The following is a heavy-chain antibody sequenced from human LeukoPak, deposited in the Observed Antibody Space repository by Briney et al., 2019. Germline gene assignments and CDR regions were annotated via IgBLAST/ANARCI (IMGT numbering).Heavy chain of an antibody. CDR3: ARDQGGYYSSSWVFDY. CDR2: INPNSGGT. V-gene: IGHV1-2*02. D-gene: IGHD6-13*01. CDR1: GYTFTVYY. Sequence: GASVTVSCTASGYTFTVYYMHWVRQAPGQGLEWMGWINPNSGGTNFAQNFQGRVTMTRDTSISTAYMELSRLRSDDTAVYYCARDQGGYYSSSWVFDYWGQGTLVTVSS. J-gene: IGHJ4*02.